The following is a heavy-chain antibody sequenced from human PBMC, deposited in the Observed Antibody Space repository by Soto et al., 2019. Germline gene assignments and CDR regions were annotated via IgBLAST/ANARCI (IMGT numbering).Heavy chain of an antibody. D-gene: IGHD3-3*01. J-gene: IGHJ6*02. CDR3: AREATYYDFWSVYSGPQLIYGMDV. CDR2: IYNSVTT. V-gene: IGHV4-61*01. Sequence: SETLSLTCTVSGGSVGSRFYYYNWIRQPPGKGLEWIGYIYNSVTTNYNSSLESRVTISVDTSKNMFSLRLSSVTAADTAVYYCAREATYYDFWSVYSGPQLIYGMDVWGQGTTVTAP. CDR1: GGSVGSRFYY.